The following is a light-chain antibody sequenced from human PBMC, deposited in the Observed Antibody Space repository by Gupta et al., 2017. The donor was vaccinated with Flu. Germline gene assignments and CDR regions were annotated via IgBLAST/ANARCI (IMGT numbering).Light chain of an antibody. CDR3: CSYATTYSWV. Sequence: SDVGAYNYVSWYQQHPGRAPKLIISDVTKRPSGVPERFSGSKSANTASLTIPGLQPVDEADYYCCSYATTYSWVFGGGTKLTVL. V-gene: IGLV2-11*03. CDR2: DVT. J-gene: IGLJ3*02. CDR1: SDVGAYNY.